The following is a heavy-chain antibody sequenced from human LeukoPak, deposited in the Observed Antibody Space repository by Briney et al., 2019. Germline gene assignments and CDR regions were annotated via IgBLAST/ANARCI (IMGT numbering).Heavy chain of an antibody. CDR3: AREGGYDSPFDY. D-gene: IGHD5-12*01. Sequence: SETLSLTCTVSGGSISSYYWSWIRQPPGKGLEWIGYIYYSGSTNYNPSLKSRVTISVDTSKNQFSLKLSPVTAADTAVYYCAREGGYDSPFDYWGQGTLVTVSS. CDR1: GGSISSYY. V-gene: IGHV4-59*08. J-gene: IGHJ4*02. CDR2: IYYSGST.